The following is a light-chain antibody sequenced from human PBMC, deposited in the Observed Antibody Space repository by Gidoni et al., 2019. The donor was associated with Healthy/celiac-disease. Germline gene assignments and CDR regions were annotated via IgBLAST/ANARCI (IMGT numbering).Light chain of an antibody. CDR3: QQLNSYPWT. Sequence: SVGDRVTITCRASQGISSYLAWYQKKPGKAPKLLIYAASTLQSGVPSRFSGSGSGTDFTLTISSLQPEDFATYYCQQLNSYPWTFGQGTKGEIK. J-gene: IGKJ1*01. CDR1: QGISSY. CDR2: AAS. V-gene: IGKV1-9*01.